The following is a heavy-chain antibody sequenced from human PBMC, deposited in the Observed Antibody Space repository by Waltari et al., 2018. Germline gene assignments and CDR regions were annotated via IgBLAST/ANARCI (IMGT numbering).Heavy chain of an antibody. CDR1: GFTFSSYS. J-gene: IGHJ3*02. D-gene: IGHD3-22*01. CDR3: ARGYDYYDRRGYYYGEGDAFDI. V-gene: IGHV3-48*01. Sequence: EVQLVESGGGLVQPGGSLRLSCAASGFTFSSYSMNWVRQAPGKGLEWVSYISSSSSTIYYADSVKGRFTISRDNAKNSLFLQKNRLRAEDTAVYYCARGYDYYDRRGYYYGEGDAFDIWGQGTMVTVSS. CDR2: ISSSSSTI.